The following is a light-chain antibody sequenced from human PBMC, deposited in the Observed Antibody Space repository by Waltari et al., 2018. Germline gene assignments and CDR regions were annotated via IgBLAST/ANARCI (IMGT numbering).Light chain of an antibody. Sequence: QSALTQPASVSGSPGQSITISCPGTSSDVGGYNYVSRYQQHPGKAPKLMIYDVSNRPSGVSNRFSGSKSGNTASLTISGLQAEDEADYYCSSYTSSSPSVVFGGGTKLTVL. V-gene: IGLV2-14*03. CDR2: DVS. J-gene: IGLJ2*01. CDR1: SSDVGGYNY. CDR3: SSYTSSSPSVV.